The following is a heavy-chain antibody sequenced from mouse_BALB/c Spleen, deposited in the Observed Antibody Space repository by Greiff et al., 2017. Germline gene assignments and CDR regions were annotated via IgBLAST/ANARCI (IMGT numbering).Heavy chain of an antibody. CDR2: INPYNGAT. Sequence: EVQLQESGPELVKPGASVKISCKASGYSFTGYYMHWVKQSHVKSLEWIGRINPYNGATSYNQNFKDKASLTVDKSSSTAYMELHSLTSEDSAVYYCARCYGSSYWYFDVWGAGTTVTVSS. D-gene: IGHD1-1*01. J-gene: IGHJ1*01. V-gene: IGHV1-31*01. CDR1: GYSFTGYY. CDR3: ARCYGSSYWYFDV.